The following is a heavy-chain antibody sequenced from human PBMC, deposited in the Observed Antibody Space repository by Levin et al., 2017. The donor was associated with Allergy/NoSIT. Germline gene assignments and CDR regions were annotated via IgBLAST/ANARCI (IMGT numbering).Heavy chain of an antibody. CDR3: ATQKWERLRSNSDYGMDV. CDR1: GYTFTNYD. D-gene: IGHD1-26*01. Sequence: ASVKVSCKASGYTFTNYDINWVRQATGQGLEWMGWMNPNSGNTGYAQKFQGRVTLTRTSSISTAYMELSSLTSEDTAVYYCATQKWERLRSNSDYGMDVWGQGTTVTVSS. J-gene: IGHJ6*02. CDR2: MNPNSGNT. V-gene: IGHV1-8*01.